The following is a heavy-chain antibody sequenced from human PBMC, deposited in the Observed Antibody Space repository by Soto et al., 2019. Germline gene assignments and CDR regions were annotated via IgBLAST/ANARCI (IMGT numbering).Heavy chain of an antibody. CDR2: LYWDDDK. J-gene: IGHJ6*02. D-gene: IGHD3-10*01. V-gene: IGHV2-5*02. Sequence: QITLKESGPTLVKPTQTLTLTCTFSGFSLTRGVAVGWIRQPPGKALEWLSLLYWDDDKRYSPSLKSRLTITKDTSKNQVVLTLTTLGPVDTATYYCTRDSYGSGYGMDVWGQGTTVTVSS. CDR1: GFSLTRGVA. CDR3: TRDSYGSGYGMDV.